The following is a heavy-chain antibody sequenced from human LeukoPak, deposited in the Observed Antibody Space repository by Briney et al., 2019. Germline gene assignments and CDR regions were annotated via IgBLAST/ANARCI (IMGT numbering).Heavy chain of an antibody. D-gene: IGHD3-3*02. V-gene: IGHV3-48*01. Sequence: GGSLRLSCAASGFTFSIYSMNWVRRAPGKGLEWVSYIRVTDSTTYYADSVKGRFTISRDNAKNSLYLQMNSLRAEDTAVYYCARDISVALDYWGQGTLVTVSS. CDR1: GFTFSIYS. CDR3: ARDISVALDY. CDR2: IRVTDSTT. J-gene: IGHJ4*02.